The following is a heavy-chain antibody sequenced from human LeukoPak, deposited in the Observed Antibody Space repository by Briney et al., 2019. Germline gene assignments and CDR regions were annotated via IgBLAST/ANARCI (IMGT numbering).Heavy chain of an antibody. D-gene: IGHD1-26*01. CDR3: TRLDSGSFRFDY. Sequence: PGRSLRLSCAASGFSLSGSAMHWVRQASGKGLEWVGRIKDKVNDYATAYAASVKGRVTISRDDSKNTAYLQMNSLKTDDTAVYYCTRLDSGSFRFDYWGQGSLVTVSS. CDR1: GFSLSGSA. J-gene: IGHJ4*02. CDR2: IKDKVNDYAT. V-gene: IGHV3-73*01.